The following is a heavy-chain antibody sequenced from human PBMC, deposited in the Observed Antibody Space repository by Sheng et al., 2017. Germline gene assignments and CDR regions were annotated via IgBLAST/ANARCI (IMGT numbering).Heavy chain of an antibody. CDR2: IIPIFGTA. CDR3: ARDRGAKDAFDI. D-gene: IGHD1-26*01. CDR1: GGTFSSNG. J-gene: IGHJ3*02. Sequence: QVQLVQSGAEVKKPGSSVKVSCRASGGTFSSNGISWVRQAPGQELEWMGGIIPIFGTANYAQKFQGRVTNTADESTSTAYMELSSLRSDDTAVYYCARDRGAKDAFDIWGQGTMVTVSS. V-gene: IGHV1-69*13.